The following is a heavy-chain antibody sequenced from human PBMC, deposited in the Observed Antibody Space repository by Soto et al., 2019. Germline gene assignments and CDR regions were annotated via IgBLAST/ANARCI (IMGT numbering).Heavy chain of an antibody. CDR3: ARESEDLTSNFDY. V-gene: IGHV3-11*06. J-gene: IGHJ4*02. CDR1: GFTFSDYY. Sequence: PGGSLRLSCAVSGFTFSDYYMSWIRQAPGKGLEWVAYISGSGTYTNYGDSMKGRFTISRDNAKNSLYLEMNSLRAEDTAVYYCARESEDLTSNFDYWGQGTLVTVSS. CDR2: ISGSGTYT.